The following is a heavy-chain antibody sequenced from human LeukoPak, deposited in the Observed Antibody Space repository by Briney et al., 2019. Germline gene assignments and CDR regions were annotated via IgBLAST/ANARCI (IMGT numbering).Heavy chain of an antibody. CDR2: ISSGGSTI. CDR3: ASGRYGDYHFDY. CDR1: GFTISDYY. D-gene: IGHD4-17*01. Sequence: PGGSLRLSCAASGFTISDYYMSWIRQAPGKGLEWVSYISSGGSTIYYADSVKGRFTISRDNAKKSLYLQMNSLRAEDTAVYYCASGRYGDYHFDYWGQGTLVTVSS. J-gene: IGHJ4*02. V-gene: IGHV3-11*01.